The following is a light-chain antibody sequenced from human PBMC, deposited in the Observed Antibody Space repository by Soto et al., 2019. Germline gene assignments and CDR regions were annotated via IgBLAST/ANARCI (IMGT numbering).Light chain of an antibody. CDR2: KAS. CDR1: QSISSW. V-gene: IGKV1-5*03. Sequence: DIQMTQSPSTLSASVGDRVTITCRASQSISSWLAWYQQKPGKAPKLLIYKASGLESGVPSRFSGSGSGTEFTLTISSLQPDDFAPYYCQQYNSYPWTFGQGTKVEIK. CDR3: QQYNSYPWT. J-gene: IGKJ1*01.